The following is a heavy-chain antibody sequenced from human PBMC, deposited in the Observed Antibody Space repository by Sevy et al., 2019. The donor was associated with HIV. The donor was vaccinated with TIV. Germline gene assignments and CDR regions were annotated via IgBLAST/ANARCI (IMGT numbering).Heavy chain of an antibody. V-gene: IGHV1-46*01. Sequence: ASVKVSCKASGYTFTSYYMHWVRQAPGQGLEWMGIINPSDGSTSYAQKLQGRVTMTMETSTRTVYMELSSLRSEVTAVYYCARDSDNYDILTGYYTFDYWGQGTLLTVSS. CDR2: INPSDGST. CDR1: GYTFTSYY. D-gene: IGHD3-9*01. J-gene: IGHJ4*02. CDR3: ARDSDNYDILTGYYTFDY.